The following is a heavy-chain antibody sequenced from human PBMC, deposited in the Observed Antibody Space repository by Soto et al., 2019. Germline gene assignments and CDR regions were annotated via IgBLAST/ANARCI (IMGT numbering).Heavy chain of an antibody. CDR1: GFTFSIYA. CDR3: ARDGGIFGVAPGNYYFDY. J-gene: IGHJ4*02. CDR2: ISYDGSNK. V-gene: IGHV3-30-3*01. Sequence: HPRGSLLLSCASSGFTFSIYAMHWVRQAPGKGLDWVAVISYDGSNKYYADSVKGRFTISRDNSKNTLYLQMNSLRAEDTAVYYCARDGGIFGVAPGNYYFDYWGQGTMVTVSS. D-gene: IGHD3-3*01.